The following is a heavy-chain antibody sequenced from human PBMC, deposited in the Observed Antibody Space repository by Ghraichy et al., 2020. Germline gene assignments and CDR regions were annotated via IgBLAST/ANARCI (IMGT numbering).Heavy chain of an antibody. D-gene: IGHD6-13*01. CDR2: IYYSGST. CDR1: GGSISSYY. CDR3: ARGGMKRAEYFQH. J-gene: IGHJ1*01. Sequence: SETLSLTCTVSGGSISSYYWSWIRQPPGKGLEWIGYIYYSGSTNYNPSLKSRVTISVDTSKNQFSLKLSSVTAADTAVYYCARGGMKRAEYFQHWGQGTLVTVSS. V-gene: IGHV4-59*01.